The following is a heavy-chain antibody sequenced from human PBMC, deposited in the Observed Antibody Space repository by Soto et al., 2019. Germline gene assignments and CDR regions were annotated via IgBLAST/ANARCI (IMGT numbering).Heavy chain of an antibody. CDR1: GGSFSAYY. J-gene: IGHJ4*02. CDR2: IIHSEST. CDR3: ARQRPTDGRWEFANYYFDY. D-gene: IGHD1-26*01. V-gene: IGHV4-34*12. Sequence: PSETLSLTCAVYGGSFSAYYWSWVRQPPGKGLEWIGEIIHSESTKYNPSLKSRVTISVDTSKNQFSLKLSSVTAADTAVYYCARQRPTDGRWEFANYYFDYWGQGAPVTVSS.